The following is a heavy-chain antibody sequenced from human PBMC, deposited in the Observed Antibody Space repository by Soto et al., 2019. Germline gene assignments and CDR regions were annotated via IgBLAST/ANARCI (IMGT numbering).Heavy chain of an antibody. CDR2: IYYSGST. CDR1: GGSISSGGYY. V-gene: IGHV4-31*03. CDR3: ARGTHNPAAADY. Sequence: QVQLQESGPGLVKPSQTLSLTCTVSGGSISSGGYYWRWIRQHPGKGLEWIGYIYYSGSTYSNPSLKSRVTISVDTSKNQCSLKLSSVTAADTAVYYCARGTHNPAAADYWGQGTLVTVSS. J-gene: IGHJ4*02. D-gene: IGHD6-13*01.